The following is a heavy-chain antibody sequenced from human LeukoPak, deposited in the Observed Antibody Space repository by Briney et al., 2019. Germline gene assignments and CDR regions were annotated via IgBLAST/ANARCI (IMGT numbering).Heavy chain of an antibody. V-gene: IGHV3-23*01. CDR3: ARNDYGDYAHAEYFQH. CDR1: GFTXXXXA. J-gene: IGHJ1*01. D-gene: IGHD4-17*01. CDR2: INGGGDNT. Sequence: XGGXXRLSXAAXGFTXXXXAMSXXRXXPXKXLEXVSXINGGGDNTFYADSVKGRFTISRDNSKNTLYLQMSSLRAEDTAVYYCARNDYGDYAHAEYFQHWGQGTLVTVSS.